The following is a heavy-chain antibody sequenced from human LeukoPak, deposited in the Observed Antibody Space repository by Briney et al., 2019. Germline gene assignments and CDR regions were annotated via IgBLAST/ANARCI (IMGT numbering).Heavy chain of an antibody. V-gene: IGHV4-59*12. CDR3: DIGYYYDSSGYGED. CDR1: GGSISSYY. J-gene: IGHJ4*02. Sequence: SETLSLTCTVSGGSISSYYWSWIRQPPGKGLEWIGYIYYSGSTNYNPSLKSRVTISVDTSKNQFTLKLSSVTAADTAVYYCDIGYYYDSSGYGEDWGQGTLVTVSS. D-gene: IGHD3-22*01. CDR2: IYYSGST.